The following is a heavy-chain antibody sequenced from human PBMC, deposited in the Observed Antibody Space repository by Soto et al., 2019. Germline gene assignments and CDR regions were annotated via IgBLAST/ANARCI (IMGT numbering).Heavy chain of an antibody. D-gene: IGHD6-13*01. CDR1: GFTFGSYW. V-gene: IGHV3-7*03. CDR2: IKMDASEK. Sequence: GGSLRLSCAASGFTFGSYWMSWVRQAPGKGLEWLATIKMDASEKKYVDSVKGRFTMSRDNAKNSLYLQMDSLRAEDTAVYYCERDSSSSPCNDAFDIWGQCTMVTVSS. J-gene: IGHJ3*02. CDR3: ERDSSSSPCNDAFDI.